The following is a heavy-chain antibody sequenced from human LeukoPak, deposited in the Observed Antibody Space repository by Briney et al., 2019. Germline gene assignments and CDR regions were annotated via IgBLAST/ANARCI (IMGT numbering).Heavy chain of an antibody. V-gene: IGHV3-66*02. CDR3: TRSGYSGYDSFDY. CDR1: GFAVDNYY. CDR2: IQSGDTT. Sequence: PGGSLRLSCAASGFAVDNYYMSWVRQAPGKGLEWISIIQSGDTTFYADSVRGRFTISRDNSKNTLYLQMSSLRAEDTAVYYCTRSGYSGYDSFDYWGQGTLVTVSS. D-gene: IGHD5-12*01. J-gene: IGHJ4*02.